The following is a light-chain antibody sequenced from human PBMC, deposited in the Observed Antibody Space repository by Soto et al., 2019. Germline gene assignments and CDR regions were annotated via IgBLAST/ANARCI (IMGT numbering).Light chain of an antibody. CDR1: SSNIGNNA. Sequence: QSVLIQPPSVSAAPRQRVTISCSGSSSNIGNNAVQWYQQLPGKAPKLLIHYDDRVSSGVSDRFSGSKSGTSASLAISGLQSEDEADYYCAAWDDSLNGPVFGAGTPLTVL. CDR3: AAWDDSLNGPV. J-gene: IGLJ3*02. V-gene: IGLV1-36*01. CDR2: YDD.